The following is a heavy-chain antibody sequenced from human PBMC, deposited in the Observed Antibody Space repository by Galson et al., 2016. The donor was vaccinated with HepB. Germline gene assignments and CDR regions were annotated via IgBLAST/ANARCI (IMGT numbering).Heavy chain of an antibody. V-gene: IGHV6-1*01. J-gene: IGHJ3*02. CDR3: ASYLVQSWAGSDAFDT. D-gene: IGHD6-13*01. Sequence: CAISGDSVSSNSAVWNWIRQSPSRGLEWPGRTFHKSKWYNDYAVSVKSRITVNADTSKNHFSLNLMSVTAADTAVYYCASYLVQSWAGSDAFDTWGQGTLVTVSS. CDR1: GDSVSSNSAV. CDR2: TFHKSKWYN.